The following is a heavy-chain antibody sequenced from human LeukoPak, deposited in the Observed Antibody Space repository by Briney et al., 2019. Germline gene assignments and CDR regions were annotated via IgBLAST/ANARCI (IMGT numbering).Heavy chain of an antibody. CDR1: GFTFSSSS. V-gene: IGHV3-21*01. Sequence: PGGSLRLSCAAAGFTFSSSSMNWVRQTPGKGLEWVSSISGESKYIYYADSVTGRFTISRDNAKNSLYLQMNSLRAEDTAVYYCARGAVFQGNYDYWGQGNQVTVSS. CDR2: ISGESKYI. D-gene: IGHD3-10*01. J-gene: IGHJ4*02. CDR3: ARGAVFQGNYDY.